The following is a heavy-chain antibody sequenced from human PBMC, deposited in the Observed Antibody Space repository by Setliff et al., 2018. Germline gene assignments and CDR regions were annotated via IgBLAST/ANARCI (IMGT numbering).Heavy chain of an antibody. Sequence: LSLTCTVSGGSISSSSHYWGWIRQPPGQGLEWIGSIYYTGSTYYNPSLKSRVTMSVDTSKRQFSLKLGSATAADTAMYYCARDAHDYDSSENPIVDYWGQGTLVTV. D-gene: IGHD3-22*01. J-gene: IGHJ4*02. CDR2: IYYTGST. CDR1: GGSISSSSHY. V-gene: IGHV4-39*07. CDR3: ARDAHDYDSSENPIVDY.